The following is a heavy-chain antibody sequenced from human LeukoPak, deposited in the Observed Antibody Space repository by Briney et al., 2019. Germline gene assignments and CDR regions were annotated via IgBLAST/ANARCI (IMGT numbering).Heavy chain of an antibody. CDR2: IYTSGNT. D-gene: IGHD6-19*01. CDR3: ASLGRDSSGVLDY. J-gene: IGHJ4*02. Sequence: PSETLSLTCTVSGGSISSDYWSWVRQPPGKGLEWIGRIYTSGNTNYNPSLKSRVTISVDTSKNQFSLKLRSVTAADTAVYYCASLGRDSSGVLDYWGQGALVTVSS. V-gene: IGHV4-4*08. CDR1: GGSISSDY.